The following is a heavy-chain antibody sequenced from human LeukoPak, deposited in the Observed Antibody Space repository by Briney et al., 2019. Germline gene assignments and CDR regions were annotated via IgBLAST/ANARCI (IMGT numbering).Heavy chain of an antibody. CDR3: ARDNPLHCSGGSCYSKVFDY. CDR2: INAGNGNT. J-gene: IGHJ4*02. Sequence: ALVKVSCKASGYTFTSYAMHWVRQAPGQRLEWMGWINAGNGNTKYSQKFQGRVTITRDTSASTAYMELSSLRSEDTAVYYCARDNPLHCSGGSCYSKVFDYWGQGTLVTVSS. D-gene: IGHD2-15*01. V-gene: IGHV1-3*01. CDR1: GYTFTSYA.